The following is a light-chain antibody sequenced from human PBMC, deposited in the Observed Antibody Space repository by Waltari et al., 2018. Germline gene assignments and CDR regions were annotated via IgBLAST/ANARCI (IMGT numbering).Light chain of an antibody. CDR2: AAS. CDR3: QQSYTIPYT. J-gene: IGKJ2*01. CDR1: QSISNY. V-gene: IGKV1-39*01. Sequence: DIQMTQSPSSLSASVGDRFTITCRASQSISNYLNWYQQKPGKAPKLLIYAASSLQSGVPSRFSGSGSGTDFTLTISSLQPEDFATYYCQQSYTIPYTFGQGTKLEIK.